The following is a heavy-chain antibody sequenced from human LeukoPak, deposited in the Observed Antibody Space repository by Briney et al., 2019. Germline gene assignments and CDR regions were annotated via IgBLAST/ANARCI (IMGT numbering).Heavy chain of an antibody. CDR2: IYYSGIT. CDR1: GGSISSSSYY. V-gene: IGHV4-39*01. Sequence: SETLSLTCTVSGGSISSSSYYWGWIRQPPGKGLEWIGTIYYSGITYYNPSLKSRVTISIDTSKNQFSLKLSSVTAADTAVYYCARHSPPDIAAAGTDYWGQGTLVTVSS. CDR3: ARHSPPDIAAAGTDY. D-gene: IGHD6-13*01. J-gene: IGHJ4*02.